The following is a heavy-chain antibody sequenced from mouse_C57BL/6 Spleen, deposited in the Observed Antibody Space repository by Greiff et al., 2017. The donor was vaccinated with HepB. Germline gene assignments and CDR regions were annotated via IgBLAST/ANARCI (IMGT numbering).Heavy chain of an antibody. CDR1: GYTFTSYG. CDR3: AREGLYGSSYGGYAMDY. D-gene: IGHD1-1*01. Sequence: VQLQQSGAELARPGASVKLSCKASGYTFTSYGISWVKQRTGQGLEWIGEIYPRSGNTYYNEKFKGKATLTADKSSSTAYMELRSLTSEDSAVYFCAREGLYGSSYGGYAMDYWGQGTSVTVSS. J-gene: IGHJ4*01. CDR2: IYPRSGNT. V-gene: IGHV1-81*01.